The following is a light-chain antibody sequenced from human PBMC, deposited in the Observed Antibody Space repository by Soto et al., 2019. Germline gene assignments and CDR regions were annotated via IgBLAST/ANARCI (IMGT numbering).Light chain of an antibody. J-gene: IGKJ2*01. V-gene: IGKV1-39*01. CDR3: QQSYTTPYA. Sequence: DIQMTQSPSSLSASVGDRVTISCRASQNIIKFLNWYQQKPGKAPKLLIYAASSFQTGVPSRFSGSGSGTDFTLTISSLQPEDFATYYCQQSYTTPYAFGQGTKLEIK. CDR2: AAS. CDR1: QNIIKF.